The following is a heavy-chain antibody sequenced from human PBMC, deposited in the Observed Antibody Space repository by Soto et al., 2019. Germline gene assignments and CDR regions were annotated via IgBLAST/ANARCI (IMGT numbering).Heavy chain of an antibody. D-gene: IGHD3-10*01. CDR3: TRGLLLTKIRLVLPGY. CDR2: INPNNGGT. J-gene: IGHJ4*02. CDR1: GYTFSDYY. Sequence: QVQLVQSGAEVKKPGASVKVSCKASGYTFSDYYMHWVRQAPGQGLEWMGWINPNNGGTNYAQKFQGRVTMTRDTSVSTAYMELSRLKSDDTAVYYCTRGLLLTKIRLVLPGYWGQGTLVTVSS. V-gene: IGHV1-2*02.